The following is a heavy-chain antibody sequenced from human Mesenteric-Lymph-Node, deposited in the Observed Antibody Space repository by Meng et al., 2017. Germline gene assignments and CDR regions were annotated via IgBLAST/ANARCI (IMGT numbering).Heavy chain of an antibody. J-gene: IGHJ4*02. CDR1: GGSISSYY. CDR3: ARAWSGDSQRSCDN. D-gene: IGHD3-10*01. CDR2: IYYSGST. Sequence: GSLRLSCTVSGGSISSYYWSWIRQPPGKGLEWIGYIYYSGSTNYNPSLKSRVTISVDTSKNQFSLKLSSVTAADTAVYYCARAWSGDSQRSCDNWGQGTLVTVSS. V-gene: IGHV4-59*01.